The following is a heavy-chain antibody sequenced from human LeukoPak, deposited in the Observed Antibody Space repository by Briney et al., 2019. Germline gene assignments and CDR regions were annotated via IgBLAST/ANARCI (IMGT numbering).Heavy chain of an antibody. CDR2: INAGNGNT. D-gene: IGHD3-16*01. CDR1: GYTFTSYA. J-gene: IGHJ3*02. Sequence: ASVKLSCKASGYTFTSYAMHWVRQAPGQRLEWMGWINAGNGNTKYSQKFQGRVTITRDTSASTAYMELSSLRSEDTAVYYCARVPLRFGAFDIWGQGTMVTVSS. V-gene: IGHV1-3*01. CDR3: ARVPLRFGAFDI.